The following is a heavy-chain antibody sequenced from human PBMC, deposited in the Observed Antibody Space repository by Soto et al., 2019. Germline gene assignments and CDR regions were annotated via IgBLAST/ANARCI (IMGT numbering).Heavy chain of an antibody. CDR1: GGSISNSNYY. CDR2: ISYTGST. D-gene: IGHD2-15*01. V-gene: IGHV4-39*01. J-gene: IGHJ6*03. CDR3: ARLLSGYYMDV. Sequence: SETLSLTCTVSGGSISNSNYYWGWIRQPPEKGLEWIASISYTGSTFYKPSLKSRVTIYADTSKNQFSLKLSSVTAADTAVYYCARLLSGYYMDVWGKGTTVTVSS.